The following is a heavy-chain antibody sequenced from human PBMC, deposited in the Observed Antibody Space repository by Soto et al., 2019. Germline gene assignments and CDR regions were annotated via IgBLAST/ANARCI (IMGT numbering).Heavy chain of an antibody. Sequence: QVQLVQSGAEVKKPGASVKVSCKASGYTFTSYGISWVRQAPGQGLEWMGWISAYNGNTNYAQKLQGRVTMTTDTSTSTAYMELRSLRSDDTAVYYCAGGPASPNFGVRIDAWYFDLWGRGTLVTVSS. CDR1: GYTFTSYG. CDR2: ISAYNGNT. CDR3: AGGPASPNFGVRIDAWYFDL. V-gene: IGHV1-18*01. J-gene: IGHJ2*01. D-gene: IGHD3-10*01.